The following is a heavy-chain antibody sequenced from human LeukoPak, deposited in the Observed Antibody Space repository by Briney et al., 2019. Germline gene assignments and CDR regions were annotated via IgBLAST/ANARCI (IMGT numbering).Heavy chain of an antibody. CDR2: ICYSGST. V-gene: IGHV4-39*07. Sequence: SETLSLTCTVSGGSISSSSYYWGWIRQPPGKGLEWIGSICYSGSTYYNPSLKSRVTISVDTSKNQFSLKLSSVTAADTAVYYCARVERWLVSGYFQHWGQGTLVTVSS. J-gene: IGHJ1*01. CDR1: GGSISSSSYY. CDR3: ARVERWLVSGYFQH. D-gene: IGHD6-19*01.